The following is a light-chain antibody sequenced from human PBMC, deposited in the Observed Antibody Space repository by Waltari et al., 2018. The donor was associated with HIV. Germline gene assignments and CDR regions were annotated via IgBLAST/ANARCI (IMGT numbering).Light chain of an antibody. CDR2: SAT. J-gene: IGKJ3*01. CDR3: EQIYTFPLFT. CDR1: QTIGDY. V-gene: IGKV1-39*01. Sequence: DIQLPQSPSPLSASVGDRVTITCRASQTIGDYVNWYQQKPGKPPKLLIYSATSLQPGVPSRFSGSGSGTDFALTISSLQPEDFAIYYCEQIYTFPLFTFGPGTKVDIK.